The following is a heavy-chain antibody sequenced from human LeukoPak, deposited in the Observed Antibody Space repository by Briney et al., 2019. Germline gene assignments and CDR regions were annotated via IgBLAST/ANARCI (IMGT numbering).Heavy chain of an antibody. D-gene: IGHD5-12*01. CDR3: ARWRYSGYEGFDY. J-gene: IGHJ4*02. V-gene: IGHV3-53*01. CDR2: IYSGGST. Sequence: GGSLRLSCAASGFTVSSNYMSWVRQAPGKGLEWVSVIYSGGSTYYAGSVKGRFTISRDNSENTLYLQMNSLRAEDTAVYYCARWRYSGYEGFDYWGQGTLVTVSS. CDR1: GFTVSSNY.